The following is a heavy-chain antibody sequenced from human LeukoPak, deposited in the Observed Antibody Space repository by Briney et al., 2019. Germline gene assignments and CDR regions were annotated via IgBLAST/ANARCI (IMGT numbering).Heavy chain of an antibody. Sequence: GGSLRLSCAASGFTVSSNYMSWVRQAPGKGLEWVANIKQDGSEKYYVDSVKGRFTISRDNAKNSLFLQMNNLRAEDTAVYYCARARFDYWGQGTLVTVSS. CDR1: GFTVSSNY. CDR2: IKQDGSEK. CDR3: ARARFDY. J-gene: IGHJ4*02. V-gene: IGHV3-7*01.